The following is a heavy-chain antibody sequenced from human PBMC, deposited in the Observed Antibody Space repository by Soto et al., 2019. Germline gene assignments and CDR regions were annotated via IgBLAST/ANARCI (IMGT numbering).Heavy chain of an antibody. V-gene: IGHV1-18*01. Sequence: GASVKVSFKASSYAFPINVIDWVRQAPGQGLEWLGWISAYDGNTKYAQILQGRVSLTTDTSTNTAYMELRSLRSDDTAMYFCARGGYYDSSGSRNYYYYGMKVWGQGTTVTV. D-gene: IGHD3-22*01. CDR2: ISAYDGNT. CDR1: SYAFPINV. J-gene: IGHJ6*02. CDR3: ARGGYYDSSGSRNYYYYGMKV.